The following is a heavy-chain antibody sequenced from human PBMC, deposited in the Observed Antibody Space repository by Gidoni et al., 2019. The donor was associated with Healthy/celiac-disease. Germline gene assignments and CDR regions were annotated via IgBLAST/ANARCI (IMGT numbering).Heavy chain of an antibody. Sequence: QVQLQESGPGLVKPSETLSLTCPVSGGSISSYYWSWIRQPPGKGLEWIGYIYYSGSTNYNPSLKSRVTISVDTSKNQFSLKLSSVTAADTAVYYCARYDYFSGGLVNWFDPWGQGTLVTVSS. CDR3: ARYDYFSGGLVNWFDP. D-gene: IGHD3-16*01. CDR2: IYYSGST. V-gene: IGHV4-59*01. CDR1: GGSISSYY. J-gene: IGHJ5*02.